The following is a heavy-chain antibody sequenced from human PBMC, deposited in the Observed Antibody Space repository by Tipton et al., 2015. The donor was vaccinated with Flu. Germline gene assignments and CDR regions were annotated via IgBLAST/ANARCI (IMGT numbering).Heavy chain of an antibody. CDR1: GFSFTNYW. J-gene: IGHJ3*02. D-gene: IGHD5-18*01. Sequence: QSGAEVKKPGESLRISCKGSGFSFTNYWIAWVRQMPGKGLEWMGNIYPRDSDTRYSPSFQGQVTISADKFISTAYLQWSSLKASDTAMYFCAKSDTHDARGRPPLVFDIWGLGTMVTVSS. V-gene: IGHV5-51*01. CDR3: AKSDTHDARGRPPLVFDI. CDR2: IYPRDSDT.